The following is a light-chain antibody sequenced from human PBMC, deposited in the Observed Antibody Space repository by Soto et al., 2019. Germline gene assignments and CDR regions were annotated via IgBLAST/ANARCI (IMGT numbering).Light chain of an antibody. CDR1: QSIASR. J-gene: IGKJ5*01. Sequence: DIQMTQSPSSLSASVGDRVTITCRASQSIASRLNWYQQKPGSAPKLLIYGASTLESGVPSRFSGSGSGTDFTLTVSSLQVEDFATYYCQQSYSTPSTFGQGTRLEIK. V-gene: IGKV1-39*01. CDR3: QQSYSTPST. CDR2: GAS.